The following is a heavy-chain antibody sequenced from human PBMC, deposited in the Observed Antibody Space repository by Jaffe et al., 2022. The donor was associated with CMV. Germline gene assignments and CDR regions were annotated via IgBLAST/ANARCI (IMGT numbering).Heavy chain of an antibody. CDR3: ATAWRYSSIGYFDY. CDR1: GFTFSSYW. CDR2: IKQDGSEK. J-gene: IGHJ4*02. V-gene: IGHV3-7*03. D-gene: IGHD4-4*01. Sequence: EVQLVESGGGLVQPGGSLRLSCAASGFTFSSYWMSWVRQAPGKGLEWVANIKQDGSEKYYVDSVKGRFTISRDNAKNSLYLQMNSLRAEDTAVYYCATAWRYSSIGYFDYWGQGTLVTVSS.